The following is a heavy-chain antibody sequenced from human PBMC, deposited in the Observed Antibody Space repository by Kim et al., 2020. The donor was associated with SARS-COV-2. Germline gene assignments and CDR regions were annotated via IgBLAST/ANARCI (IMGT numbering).Heavy chain of an antibody. D-gene: IGHD1-26*01. CDR3: ARSDSVGDY. J-gene: IGHJ4*02. V-gene: IGHV1-46*01. Sequence: GSTSYAQKFQGRVTMTRDTSTSTVYMELSSLRSEDTAVYYCARSDSVGDYWGQGTLVTVSS. CDR2: GST.